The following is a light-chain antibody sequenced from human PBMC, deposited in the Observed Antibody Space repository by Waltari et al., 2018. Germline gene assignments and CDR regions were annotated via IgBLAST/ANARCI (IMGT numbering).Light chain of an antibody. V-gene: IGKV1-9*01. CDR3: QQIHSYPHT. CDR2: GAM. Sequence: IQLTQSPSSLSASVGDRVTITCRASRVIGSYLAWYQQKPGKAPKLVSYGAMTLQSGVPSRFSGSGSGTDFTLTISSLQPGDFATYYCQQIHSYPHTFGPGTKLEIK. CDR1: RVIGSY. J-gene: IGKJ2*01.